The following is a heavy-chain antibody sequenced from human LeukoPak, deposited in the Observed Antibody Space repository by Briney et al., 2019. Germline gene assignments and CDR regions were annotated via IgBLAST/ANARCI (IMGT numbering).Heavy chain of an antibody. CDR1: GFTFSSYA. V-gene: IGHV3-23*01. CDR3: AKDFVLRSVNFRGGGDAFDI. CDR2: ISGSGGST. Sequence: GGSLRLSCAASGFTFSSYAMSWVRQAPGKGLEWVSAISGSGGSTYYADSVKGRFIISRDNSKNTLYLQMNSLRAEDKAVYYCAKDFVLRSVNFRGGGDAFDIWGPGTMVTVSS. J-gene: IGHJ3*02. D-gene: IGHD2/OR15-2a*01.